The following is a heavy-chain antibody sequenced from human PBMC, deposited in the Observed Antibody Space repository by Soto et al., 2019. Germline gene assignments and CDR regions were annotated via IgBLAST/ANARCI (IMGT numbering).Heavy chain of an antibody. D-gene: IGHD1-26*01. CDR1: EFTFSSYS. CDR3: ARDNIPRQAQRGWFDP. J-gene: IGHJ5*02. V-gene: IGHV3-21*01. CDR2: ISSSSSYI. Sequence: EVQLVESGGGLVKPGGSLRLSCAASEFTFSSYSMNWVRQAPGKGLEWVSSISSSSSYIYYADSVKGRFTISRDNAKNSLYLQMNSLRAEDTAVYYCARDNIPRQAQRGWFDPWGQGTLVTVSS.